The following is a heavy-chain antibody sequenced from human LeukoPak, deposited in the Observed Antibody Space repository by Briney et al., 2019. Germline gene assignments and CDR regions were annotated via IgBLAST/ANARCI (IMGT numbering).Heavy chain of an antibody. CDR3: ATGGGELLGYYYYGMDV. CDR2: FDPEDGET. V-gene: IGHV1-24*01. J-gene: IGHJ6*02. Sequence: ASVKVSCKVSGYTLTELSMHWVRQAPGKGLEWMGGFDPEDGETIYAQKFQGRVTMTEDTSTDTAHMELSSLRSEDTAVYYCATGGGELLGYYYYGMDVWGQGTTVTVSS. CDR1: GYTLTELS. D-gene: IGHD3-10*01.